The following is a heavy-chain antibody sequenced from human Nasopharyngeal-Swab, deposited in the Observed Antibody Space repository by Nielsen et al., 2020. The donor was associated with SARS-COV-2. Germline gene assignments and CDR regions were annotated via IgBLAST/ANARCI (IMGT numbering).Heavy chain of an antibody. J-gene: IGHJ1*01. V-gene: IGHV1-8*01. CDR1: GYTFTSYD. CDR2: MNPNSGNT. Sequence: ASVKVSCKASGYTFTSYDINWVRQATGQGLEWMGWMNPNSGNTGYAQKFQGRVTMTRNTSISTAYMELSSLRSEDTAVYYCARVDDIVVVVAVTLHQYFQHWGQCTLVTVSS. CDR3: ARVDDIVVVVAVTLHQYFQH. D-gene: IGHD2-15*01.